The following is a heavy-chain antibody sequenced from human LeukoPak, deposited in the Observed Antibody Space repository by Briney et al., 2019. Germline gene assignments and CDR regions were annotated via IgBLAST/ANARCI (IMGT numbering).Heavy chain of an antibody. V-gene: IGHV1-18*01. J-gene: IGHJ4*02. CDR2: ISAYNGNT. CDR3: ARDIAAAVIDY. D-gene: IGHD6-13*01. Sequence: ASVKVSCKASGYTFTSYGISWVRQAPGQALEWMGWISAYNGNTNYAQKLQGRVTMTTDASTSTAYMELRSLRSDDTAVYYCARDIAAAVIDYWGQGTLVTVSS. CDR1: GYTFTSYG.